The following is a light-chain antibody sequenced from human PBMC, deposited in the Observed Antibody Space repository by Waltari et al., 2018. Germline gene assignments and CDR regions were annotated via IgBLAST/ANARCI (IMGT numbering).Light chain of an antibody. CDR2: TNS. J-gene: IGLJ1*01. V-gene: IGLV1-47*01. CDR3: AAWDDRLSGYV. Sequence: QSVLTQPPSASGTPGQRVTISCSGSNSNVESHYVYWYQQVPGTAPKLLIYTNSQRPSGVPGRVSGATSGTSASLAISGLRSEDEADYYCAAWDDRLSGYVFGSGTSVTVL. CDR1: NSNVESHY.